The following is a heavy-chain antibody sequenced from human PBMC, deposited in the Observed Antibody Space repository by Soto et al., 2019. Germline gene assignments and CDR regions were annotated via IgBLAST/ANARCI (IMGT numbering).Heavy chain of an antibody. D-gene: IGHD4-17*01. CDR1: GFTFSSYA. V-gene: IGHV3-30-3*01. CDR3: ASEDGDSVLSPLFAP. CDR2: ISYDGSNK. Sequence: QVQLVESGGGVVQPGRSLRLSCAASGFTFSSYAMHWVRQAPGKGLEWVAVISYDGSNKYYADSVKGRFTISRDNSKNTLYLQMTSLRAEDTAVYYCASEDGDSVLSPLFAPWGQGTLVTVSS. J-gene: IGHJ5*02.